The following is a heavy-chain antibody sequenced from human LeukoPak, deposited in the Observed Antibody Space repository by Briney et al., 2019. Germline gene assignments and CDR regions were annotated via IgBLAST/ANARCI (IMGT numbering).Heavy chain of an antibody. V-gene: IGHV3-48*01. CDR1: GFTFTTYT. J-gene: IGHJ4*02. CDR2: IHSSSNTI. Sequence: GRSLRLACGASGFTFTTYTMHWVRHAPGKVLESVSYIHSSSNTIYYADSMEGRFTISRHNAKKSLYVQMNSMRGEDTAVYDCARALITFGGVKDYWGQETLVTVSS. D-gene: IGHD3-16*01. CDR3: ARALITFGGVKDY.